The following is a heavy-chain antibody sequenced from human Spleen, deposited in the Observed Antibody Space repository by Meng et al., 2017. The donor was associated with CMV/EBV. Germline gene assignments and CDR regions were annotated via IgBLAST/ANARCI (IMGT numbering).Heavy chain of an antibody. Sequence: GESLKISCAASGFIFSSYGMNWVRQAPGKGLEWVSFISASGNYIYYADPLKGRFTISRDKAKNSLYPQMNSLRAEDTALYYCAKDYSSSSRYYYGMDVWGQGTTVTVSS. J-gene: IGHJ6*02. CDR3: AKDYSSSSRYYYGMDV. CDR2: ISASGNYI. D-gene: IGHD6-6*01. V-gene: IGHV3-21*04. CDR1: GFIFSSYG.